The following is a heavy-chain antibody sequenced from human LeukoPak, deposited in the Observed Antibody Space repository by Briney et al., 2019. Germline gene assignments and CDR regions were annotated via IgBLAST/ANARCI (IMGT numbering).Heavy chain of an antibody. D-gene: IGHD6-13*01. CDR2: IKQAGSEK. Sequence: GGSLRLSCAASGFTFSTYWMTWVRQAPGKGLEWVANIKQAGSEKSYVDSVKGRFTISRDNAKNSLYLQMSSLRAEDTAVYYCARSGLAAAFDSWGQGTPVTVSS. CDR1: GFTFSTYW. V-gene: IGHV3-7*04. CDR3: ARSGLAAAFDS. J-gene: IGHJ4*02.